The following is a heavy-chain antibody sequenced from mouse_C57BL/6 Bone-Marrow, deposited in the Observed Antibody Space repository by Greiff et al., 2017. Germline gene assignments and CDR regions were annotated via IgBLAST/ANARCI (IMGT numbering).Heavy chain of an antibody. CDR2: IYPRSGNT. CDR1: GYTFTSYG. Sequence: VQLQESGAELARPGASVKLSCKASGYTFTSYGISWVKQRTGQGLEWIGEIYPRSGNTYYNEKFKGKATLTADKSSSTAYMELRSLTSEDSAVYFCARGNGYWFAYWGQGTRVTVSA. J-gene: IGHJ3*01. V-gene: IGHV1-81*01. D-gene: IGHD2-2*01. CDR3: ARGNGYWFAY.